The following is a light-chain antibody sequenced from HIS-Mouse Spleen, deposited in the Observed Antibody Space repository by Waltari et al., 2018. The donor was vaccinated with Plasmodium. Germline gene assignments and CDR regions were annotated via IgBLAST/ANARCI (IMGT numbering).Light chain of an antibody. CDR3: QSYDSSLSGSGV. Sequence: QSVLTQPPSVSGAPGQRVTISCTGSSSNIGAGYDVHWYKQLPGTAPKLLIYGNSNRPAGVTDRFAGSKSGTSASLAITGRQAEDEAEYYCQSYDSSLSGSGVFGGGTKLTVL. CDR1: SSNIGAGYD. CDR2: GNS. J-gene: IGLJ3*02. V-gene: IGLV1-40*01.